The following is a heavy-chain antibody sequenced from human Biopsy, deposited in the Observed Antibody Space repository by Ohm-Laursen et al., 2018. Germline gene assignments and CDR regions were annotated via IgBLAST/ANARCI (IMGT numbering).Heavy chain of an antibody. V-gene: IGHV1-69*06. J-gene: IGHJ5*02. CDR1: GGSFSASG. CDR3: ATVRGLVWFGELIA. Sequence: GASVKVSCKVIGGSFSASGISWVRLAPGHGLEFVGGIIPIFQTTHYAQSFQGRVTIVADKSTSTVYMELSSLRSDGTAIYYCATVRGLVWFGELIAWGQGTLVTVSS. CDR2: IIPIFQTT. D-gene: IGHD3-10*01.